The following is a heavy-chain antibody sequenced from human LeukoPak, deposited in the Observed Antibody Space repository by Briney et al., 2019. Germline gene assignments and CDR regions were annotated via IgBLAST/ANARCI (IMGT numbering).Heavy chain of an antibody. CDR3: AREGPYDYVWGSYRYTPGGELFDY. Sequence: PSETLSLTCAVYGGSFSGYYWSWIRQPPGKGLEWIEELNHSGSTNYNPSLKSRVTISVDTSKNQFSLKLSSVTAADTAVYYCAREGPYDYVWGSYRYTPGGELFDYWGQGTLVTVSS. CDR1: GGSFSGYY. J-gene: IGHJ4*02. D-gene: IGHD3-16*02. V-gene: IGHV4-34*01. CDR2: LNHSGST.